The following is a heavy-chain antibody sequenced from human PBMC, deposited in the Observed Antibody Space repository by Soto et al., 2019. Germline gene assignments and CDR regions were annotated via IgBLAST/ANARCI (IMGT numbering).Heavy chain of an antibody. D-gene: IGHD3-10*01. Sequence: QVQLVESGGGVVQPGRSLRLSCEASGFSLSDYAFHWVRQAPVKGLEWVAVIAYDGSNKQYADSVKGRFTISRDNSKNTRYLQMNSLRAEDTAVYYCARDFFQNYYGSGSYGLWGQGTLVTVSS. J-gene: IGHJ4*02. CDR1: GFSLSDYA. CDR2: IAYDGSNK. CDR3: ARDFFQNYYGSGSYGL. V-gene: IGHV3-30-3*01.